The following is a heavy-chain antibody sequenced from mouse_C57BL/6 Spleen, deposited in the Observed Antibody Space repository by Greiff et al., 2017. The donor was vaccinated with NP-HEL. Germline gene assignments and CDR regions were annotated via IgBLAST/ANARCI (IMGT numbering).Heavy chain of an antibody. Sequence: EVKLQESGPGLVKPSQSLSLTCSVTGYSITSGYYWNWIRQFPGNKLEWMGYISYDGSNNYNPSLKNRISITRDTSKNQFFLKLNSVTTEDTATYYCARNYGSSYVEGYFDVWGTGTTVTVSS. J-gene: IGHJ1*03. CDR1: GYSITSGYY. CDR3: ARNYGSSYVEGYFDV. V-gene: IGHV3-6*01. D-gene: IGHD1-1*01. CDR2: ISYDGSN.